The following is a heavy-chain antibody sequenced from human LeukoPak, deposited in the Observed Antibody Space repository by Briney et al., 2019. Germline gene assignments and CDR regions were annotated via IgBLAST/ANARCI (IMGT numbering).Heavy chain of an antibody. CDR2: INPANGYT. Sequence: GASVKVSCKTSGYTFTNYAMHWGRQAPGQTIEWLAWINPANGYTRYSQHFQDRVTVSSDTSADTVYMELSSLRPEDKAIYYCAIRDGHTDHWGQGTLVTVSS. CDR3: AIRDGHTDH. J-gene: IGHJ4*02. CDR1: GYTFTNYA. V-gene: IGHV1-3*03. D-gene: IGHD5-24*01.